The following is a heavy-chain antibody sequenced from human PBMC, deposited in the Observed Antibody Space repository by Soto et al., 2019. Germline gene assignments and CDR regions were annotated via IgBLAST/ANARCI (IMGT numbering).Heavy chain of an antibody. V-gene: IGHV4-59*01. CDR3: ARVYCSGGSCYSYYFYY. J-gene: IGHJ4*02. Sequence: SETLSLTCTVSGGSISSYYWSWIRQPPGKGLEWIGYIYYSGSTNYNPSLKSRVTISVDTSKNQFSLKLSSVTAADTAVYYCARVYCSGGSCYSYYFYYWGQGTLVTVSS. CDR1: GGSISSYY. CDR2: IYYSGST. D-gene: IGHD2-15*01.